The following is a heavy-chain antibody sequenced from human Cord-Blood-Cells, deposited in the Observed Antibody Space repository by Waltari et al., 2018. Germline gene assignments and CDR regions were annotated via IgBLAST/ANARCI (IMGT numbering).Heavy chain of an antibody. D-gene: IGHD3-3*01. CDR1: GGSFSGYY. CDR3: AAHGSGYYGSY. CDR2: INHSGST. Sequence: QVQLQQWGAGLLKPSETLSLTCAVYGGSFSGYYWSWIRQPPGNGLEWIGEINHSGSTNYNPSLKSRVTISVDTSKNQFSLKPSSVTAADTAVYYCAAHGSGYYGSYWGQGTLVTVSS. J-gene: IGHJ4*02. V-gene: IGHV4-34*01.